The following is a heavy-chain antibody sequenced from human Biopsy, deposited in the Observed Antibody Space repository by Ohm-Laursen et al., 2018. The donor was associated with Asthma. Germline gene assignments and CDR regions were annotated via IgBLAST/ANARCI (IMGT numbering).Heavy chain of an antibody. CDR2: IYYRGST. D-gene: IGHD3-22*01. J-gene: IGHJ4*02. Sequence: TLSLTCAVSYGSITSGGYYWTWIRQQPGKGLEWIGFIYYRGSTYYNPSLKSRVSISIDTSKNQFSLKLSSVTAADTAVYYCARAQDYYDSRGYYRSFDYWGQGTLVTVSS. V-gene: IGHV4-31*11. CDR3: ARAQDYYDSRGYYRSFDY. CDR1: YGSITSGGYY.